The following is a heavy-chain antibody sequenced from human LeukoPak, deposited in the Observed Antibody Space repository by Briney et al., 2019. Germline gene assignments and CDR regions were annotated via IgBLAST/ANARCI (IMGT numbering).Heavy chain of an antibody. V-gene: IGHV3-15*01. D-gene: IGHD4-11*01. J-gene: IGHJ6*03. CDR1: GFTFSNYW. CDR3: TTDHQTTVSPYYYYYYMDV. Sequence: GGSLRLSCAASGFTFSNYWMHWVRQAPGKGLEWVGRIKSKIDGGTTDYAAPVKGRFTISRDDSKNTLYLQMNSLKTEDTAVYYCTTDHQTTVSPYYYYYYMDVWGKGTTVTVSS. CDR2: IKSKIDGGTT.